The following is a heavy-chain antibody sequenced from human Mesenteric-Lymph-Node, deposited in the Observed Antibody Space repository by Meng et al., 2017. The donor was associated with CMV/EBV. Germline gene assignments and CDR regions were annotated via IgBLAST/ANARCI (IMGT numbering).Heavy chain of an antibody. D-gene: IGHD2/OR15-2a*01. J-gene: IGHJ5*02. CDR2: INPNSGVS. V-gene: IGHV1-2*06. CDR1: GYTFTDFY. CDR3: VRDNVNPEGFDP. Sequence: QVQLVQSRAEVGKPGASVMVSCKASGYTFTDFYIHWVRQAPGQGLEWMGRINPNSGVSNSAQNFQGRVTMTRDTSISTAYMELGRLTSDDTAVYYCVRDNVNPEGFDPWGQGTLVTVSS.